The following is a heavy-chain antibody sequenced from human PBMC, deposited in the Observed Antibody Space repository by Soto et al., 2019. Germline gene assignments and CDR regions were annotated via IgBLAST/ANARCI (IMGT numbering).Heavy chain of an antibody. CDR2: IKQDESQK. D-gene: IGHD3-16*01. CDR3: TCDTAYTPY. J-gene: IGHJ4*02. V-gene: IGHV3-7*01. Sequence: PGGSLRLSCAASGFTFSSYWMGWVRQAPGKGLEWVANIKQDESQKNYVDSVKGRFAISRGNAKNSLYLQMNSLRADDTAVYYCTCDTAYTPYWGRGTLVTVSS. CDR1: GFTFSSYW.